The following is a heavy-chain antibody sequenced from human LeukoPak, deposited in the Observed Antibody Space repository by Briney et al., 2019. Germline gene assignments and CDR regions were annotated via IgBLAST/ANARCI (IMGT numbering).Heavy chain of an antibody. D-gene: IGHD3-10*01. CDR2: ISYDGSNK. CDR3: AKDSAAILWFSYFDY. V-gene: IGHV3-30*04. CDR1: GFTFSSYA. Sequence: GGSLRLSCAASGFTFSSYAMHWVRQAPGKGLEWVAVISYDGSNKYYADSVKGRFTISRDNSKNTLYLQMNSLRAEDTAVYYCAKDSAAILWFSYFDYWGQGTLVTVSS. J-gene: IGHJ4*02.